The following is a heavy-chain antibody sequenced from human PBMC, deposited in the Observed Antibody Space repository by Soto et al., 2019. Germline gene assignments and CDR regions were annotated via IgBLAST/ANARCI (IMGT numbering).Heavy chain of an antibody. J-gene: IGHJ4*02. CDR3: AKNRELYYDGSRAHDS. V-gene: IGHV3-48*03. CDR1: GFTFSNYE. Sequence: EVQLVESGGGLVHPGGSLRLSCAASGFTFSNYEMNWVRQAPGKGLEWVSYISSGGRTRYYADSVKGRFTISRDNAKYSLYLQMNSLRAEDAAIYYCAKNRELYYDGSRAHDSWGQGTLVTVSS. D-gene: IGHD3-16*01. CDR2: ISSGGRTR.